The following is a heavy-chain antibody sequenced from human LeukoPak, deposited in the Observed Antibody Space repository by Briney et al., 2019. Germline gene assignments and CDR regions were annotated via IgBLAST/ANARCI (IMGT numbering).Heavy chain of an antibody. D-gene: IGHD3-10*01. V-gene: IGHV4-59*01. CDR1: GGPISDYY. J-gene: IGHJ5*02. CDR3: ASSGALYYFSS. Sequence: PSETLSLTCSVSGGPISDYYWSWIRQSPAEGLEWIGYIYYSGGTGDTNYNPSLNIGVTISVDASKNQFSLKLNSVTAADTAVYYCASSGALYYFSSWGQGIRVTVSS. CDR2: IYYSGGTGDT.